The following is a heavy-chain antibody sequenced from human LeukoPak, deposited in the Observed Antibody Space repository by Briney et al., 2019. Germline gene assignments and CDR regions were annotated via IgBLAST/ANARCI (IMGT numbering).Heavy chain of an antibody. J-gene: IGHJ3*02. CDR3: ARRPHCSGGSCFPTRGAFDI. D-gene: IGHD2-15*01. CDR2: IYYSGST. V-gene: IGHV4-39*01. CDR1: GGSISSSSYY. Sequence: SEPLSLTCSVSGGSISSSSYYWDWIRQPPGKGLQWIGSIYYSGSTYYNPSVKSRVTISVDTSKNQFSLKLSSVTAADTAVFYCARRPHCSGGSCFPTRGAFDIWGQGTMVTVSS.